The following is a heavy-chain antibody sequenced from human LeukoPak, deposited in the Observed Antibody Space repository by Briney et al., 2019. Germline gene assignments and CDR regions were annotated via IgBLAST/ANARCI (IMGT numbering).Heavy chain of an antibody. D-gene: IGHD5-18*01. CDR2: INPNSGGT. Sequence: GASVKVSCKASGYTFTGYYMHWVRQAPGQGLEWMGWINPNSGGTNYAQKFQGRVTMTRDTSINTAYMELSRLRSDDTAVYYCAREYVDTAMVPTFDYWGQGTLVTVSS. V-gene: IGHV1-2*02. CDR1: GYTFTGYY. CDR3: AREYVDTAMVPTFDY. J-gene: IGHJ4*02.